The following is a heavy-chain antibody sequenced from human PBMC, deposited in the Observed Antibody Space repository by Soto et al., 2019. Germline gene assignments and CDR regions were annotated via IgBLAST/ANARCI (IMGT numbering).Heavy chain of an antibody. V-gene: IGHV1-69*06. Sequence: ASVKVSCKASGGTFSNYGISWVRQAPGQGLEWMGGTIPMFGTTNYAQKFQDRVTITADKSTRTVYMELTSLKFDDTAVYFCARGAITVFGVVVGSMDVWGQGTTVTVSS. D-gene: IGHD3-3*01. CDR3: ARGAITVFGVVVGSMDV. J-gene: IGHJ6*02. CDR2: TIPMFGTT. CDR1: GGTFSNYG.